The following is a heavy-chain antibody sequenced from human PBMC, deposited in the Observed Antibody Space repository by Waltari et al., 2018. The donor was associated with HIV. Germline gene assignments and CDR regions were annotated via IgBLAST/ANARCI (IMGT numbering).Heavy chain of an antibody. J-gene: IGHJ3*02. CDR2: ISVSGAGT. D-gene: IGHD3-22*01. CDR1: GLVFSNYE. Sequence: EMQLVESGGDLRQLGGFLRLSCAVSGLVFSNYEMNWVRQAPGKGLEWVSWISVSGAGTHYADSVKGRFTISRDNAKNSMYLQMSSLRVEDTAVYYCAIIGYYGFDIWGQGTMVTVSS. CDR3: AIIGYYGFDI. V-gene: IGHV3-48*03.